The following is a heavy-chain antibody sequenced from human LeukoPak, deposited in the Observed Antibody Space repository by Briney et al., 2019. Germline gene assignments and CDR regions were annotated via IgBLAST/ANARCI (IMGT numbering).Heavy chain of an antibody. D-gene: IGHD3-22*01. Sequence: GRSLRLSCAASGFTFSSYAMHWVRQAPGKGLEWVAVISYDGSNKHYADSVKGRFTISRDNSKNTLYLQMNSLRAEDTAVYYCARDKNDRITMIVVEYGYFDYWGQGTLVTVSS. CDR2: ISYDGSNK. CDR1: GFTFSSYA. J-gene: IGHJ4*02. CDR3: ARDKNDRITMIVVEYGYFDY. V-gene: IGHV3-30-3*01.